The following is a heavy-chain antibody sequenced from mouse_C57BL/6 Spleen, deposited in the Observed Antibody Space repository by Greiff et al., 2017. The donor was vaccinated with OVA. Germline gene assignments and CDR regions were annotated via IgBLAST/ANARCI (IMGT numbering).Heavy chain of an antibody. CDR2: ISYDGSN. Sequence: ESGPGLVKPSQSLSLTCSVTGYSITSGYYWNWIRQFPGNKLEWMGYISYDGSNNYNPSLKNRISITRDTSKNQFFLKLNSVTTEDTATYYCAREGGYGSFYAMDYWGQGTSVTVSS. J-gene: IGHJ4*01. V-gene: IGHV3-6*01. CDR3: AREGGYGSFYAMDY. D-gene: IGHD2-2*01. CDR1: GYSITSGYY.